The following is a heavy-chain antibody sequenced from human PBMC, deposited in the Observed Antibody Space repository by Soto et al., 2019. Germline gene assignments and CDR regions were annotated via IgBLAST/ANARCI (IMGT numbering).Heavy chain of an antibody. CDR2: TYYRSKWYN. Sequence: SQTLSLTCAISGDSASSNSAAWNWIRQPPSRGLEWLGRTYYRSKWYNDYAVSVKSRITINPDTSKNQFSLQLNSVTPEDTAVYYCARRTTGYYYGMDVWGQGTTVTVSS. V-gene: IGHV6-1*01. D-gene: IGHD1-7*01. J-gene: IGHJ6*02. CDR1: GDSASSNSAA. CDR3: ARRTTGYYYGMDV.